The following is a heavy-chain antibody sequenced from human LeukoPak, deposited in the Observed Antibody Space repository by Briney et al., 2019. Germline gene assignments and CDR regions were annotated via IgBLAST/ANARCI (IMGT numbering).Heavy chain of an antibody. CDR2: INPNSGGT. CDR1: VYTFTGYE. CDR3: ARLERSGPNY. D-gene: IGHD6-19*01. J-gene: IGHJ4*02. V-gene: IGHV1-2*02. Sequence: ASVKVSCKASVYTFTGYEMHWVRQAPGQGLEWMGWINPNSGGTNYAQKLQGRVTMTRDTSISTAYMELTRLRSDDTAVYYCARLERSGPNYWGQGTLVTVSS.